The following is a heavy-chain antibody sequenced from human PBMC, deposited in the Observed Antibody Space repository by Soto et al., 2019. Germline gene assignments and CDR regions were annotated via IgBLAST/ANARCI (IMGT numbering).Heavy chain of an antibody. Sequence: GGSLRLSCAASGFTFSSYAMSWVRQAPGKGLEWVSAISGSGGSTYYADSVKGRFTISRDNSKNTLYLQMNSLRAEDTAVYYCAKFGVSFGYCSGGSCNGPYYMDVWGKGTTVTVSS. CDR3: AKFGVSFGYCSGGSCNGPYYMDV. D-gene: IGHD2-15*01. CDR2: ISGSGGST. V-gene: IGHV3-23*01. CDR1: GFTFSSYA. J-gene: IGHJ6*03.